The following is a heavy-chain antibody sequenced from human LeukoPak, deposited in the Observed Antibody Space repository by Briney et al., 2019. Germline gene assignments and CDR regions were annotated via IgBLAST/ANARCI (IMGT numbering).Heavy chain of an antibody. Sequence: SVKVSCKASGGTFSSYAISWVRQAPGQGLEWMGGIIPIFGTANYAQKFQGRVTMTTDTSTSTAYMELRSLRSDDTAVYYCARETKMYQLLDPDAFDMWGQGTMVTVSS. CDR2: IIPIFGTA. J-gene: IGHJ3*02. CDR3: ARETKMYQLLDPDAFDM. V-gene: IGHV1-69*05. CDR1: GGTFSSYA. D-gene: IGHD2-2*02.